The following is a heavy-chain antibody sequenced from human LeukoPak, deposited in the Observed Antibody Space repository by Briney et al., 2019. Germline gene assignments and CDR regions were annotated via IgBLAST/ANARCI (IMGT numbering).Heavy chain of an antibody. Sequence: SQTLSLTCAVSGGSISSGGYSWSWIRQPPGKGLEWIGYIYHSGSTNYNPSLKSRVTISLDTSKNQFSLKLSSVTAADTAVYYCARVGNDAFDIWGQGTMVTVSS. CDR2: IYHSGST. CDR1: GGSISSGGYS. V-gene: IGHV4-30-2*01. J-gene: IGHJ3*02. CDR3: ARVGNDAFDI.